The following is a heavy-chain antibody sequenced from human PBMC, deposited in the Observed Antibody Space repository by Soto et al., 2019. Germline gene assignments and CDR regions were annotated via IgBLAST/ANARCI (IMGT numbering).Heavy chain of an antibody. V-gene: IGHV4-61*01. CDR2: IYYSGST. J-gene: IGHJ6*02. CDR3: ARVVQKDGGLLSNYYYGMDV. Sequence: SETLSLTCTVSGGSVSSGYYYWSWIRQPPGKGLEWIGYIYYSGSTNYNPSLKSRVIISVDTSKNQFSLKLSSVTAADTAVFYCARVVQKDGGLLSNYYYGMDVWGQGTTVTVSS. D-gene: IGHD3-10*01. CDR1: GGSVSSGYYY.